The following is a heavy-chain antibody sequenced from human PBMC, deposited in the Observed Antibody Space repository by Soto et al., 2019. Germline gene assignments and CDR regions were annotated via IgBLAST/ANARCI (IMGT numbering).Heavy chain of an antibody. Sequence: QVQLQESGPGLVKPSETLSLTCTVSGGSISSYYWSWIRQPPGKGLEWIGYIYYSGSTNYNPSLKSRVTISVDTSKTQFSLKLSSVTAADTAVYYCARINWDLGYYYYYYMDVWGKGTTVTVSS. J-gene: IGHJ6*03. D-gene: IGHD1-7*01. CDR1: GGSISSYY. V-gene: IGHV4-59*01. CDR2: IYYSGST. CDR3: ARINWDLGYYYYYYMDV.